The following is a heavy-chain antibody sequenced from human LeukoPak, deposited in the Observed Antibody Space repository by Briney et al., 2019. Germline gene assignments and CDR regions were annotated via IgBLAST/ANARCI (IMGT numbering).Heavy chain of an antibody. CDR3: AKRHTSGNYFDY. V-gene: IGHV3-23*01. J-gene: IGHJ4*02. CDR2: ISGSGDT. Sequence: GGSLRLSCAASGFTFSSYAMSWVRQAPGKGLELVPVISGSGDTYNADSVKGRFTISRDNSKNTLSLQMNSLRAEDTAVYYCAKRHTSGNYFDYWGQGTLVTVSS. CDR1: GFTFSSYA. D-gene: IGHD3-22*01.